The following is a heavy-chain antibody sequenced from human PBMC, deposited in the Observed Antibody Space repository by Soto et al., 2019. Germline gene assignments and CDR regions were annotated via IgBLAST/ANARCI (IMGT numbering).Heavy chain of an antibody. J-gene: IGHJ3*02. Sequence: QVQLVESGGGVVQPGRSLRLSCAASGFTFSSYGMHWVRQAPGKGLEWVAVIWYDGSNKYYADSVKGRFTISRDNSKNTLYLQMKSLRAEDTAVYYCARDRRRVGDPTAFDIWGQGTMVTVSS. CDR2: IWYDGSNK. CDR3: ARDRRRVGDPTAFDI. D-gene: IGHD4-17*01. CDR1: GFTFSSYG. V-gene: IGHV3-33*01.